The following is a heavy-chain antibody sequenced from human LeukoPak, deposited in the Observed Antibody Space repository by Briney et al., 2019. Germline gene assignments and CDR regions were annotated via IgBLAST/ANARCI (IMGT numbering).Heavy chain of an antibody. CDR2: IIPIFGTA. D-gene: IGHD6-13*01. V-gene: IGHV1-69*13. Sequence: SVKVSCKASGGTFSSYAISWVRQAPGQGLEWVGGIIPIFGTANYAQKFQGRVMITADESTSTACMELSSLRSEDTAVYYCARDRRIAAAGTDPYYYYYYMDVWGKGTTVTVSS. J-gene: IGHJ6*03. CDR3: ARDRRIAAAGTDPYYYYYYMDV. CDR1: GGTFSSYA.